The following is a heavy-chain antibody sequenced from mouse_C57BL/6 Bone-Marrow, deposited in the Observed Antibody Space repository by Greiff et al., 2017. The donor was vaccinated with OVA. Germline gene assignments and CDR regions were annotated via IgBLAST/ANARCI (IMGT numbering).Heavy chain of an antibody. J-gene: IGHJ1*03. D-gene: IGHD1-1*01. CDR1: GFSLTSYG. CDR3: AKKGDYYGSSYWYFDG. CDR2: IWRGGST. Sequence: QVQLQQSGPGLVQPSQSLSITCTVSGFSLTSYGVHWVRQSPGKGLEWLGVIWRGGSTDYNAAFMSRLSITKDNSKSQVFFKMNSRQADDTAIYYWAKKGDYYGSSYWYFDGWGTGTTVTVSA. V-gene: IGHV2-5*01.